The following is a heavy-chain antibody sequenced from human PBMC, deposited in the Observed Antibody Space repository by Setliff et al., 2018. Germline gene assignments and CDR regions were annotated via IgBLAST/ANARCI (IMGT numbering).Heavy chain of an antibody. J-gene: IGHJ4*01. CDR1: GGSISSGSHY. D-gene: IGHD2-2*01. CDR3: ARDYCGPTSCFAKYFDN. V-gene: IGHV4-61*09. Sequence: KPSETLSLTCTVSGGSISSGSHYWTWIRQPTGKRLEWIGHIDPSGDTNYSPSLKSRVTISRDTSKNQLSLELTSVTAADTAVYYCARDYCGPTSCFAKYFDNWGHGILVTVSS. CDR2: IDPSGDT.